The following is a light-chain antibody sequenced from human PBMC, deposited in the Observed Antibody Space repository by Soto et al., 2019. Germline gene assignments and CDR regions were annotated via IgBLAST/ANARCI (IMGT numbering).Light chain of an antibody. CDR2: AVS. CDR3: SSFTRSTTLEVV. CDR1: SSDVGGYNY. V-gene: IGLV2-14*01. Sequence: QSALTQPASVSGSPGRSITISCTGASSDVGGYNYVSWYQQHPGKAPKLLIYAVSHRPSGVSNRFSGSKSGNTASLTISGLQAEDEGDYFCSSFTRSTTLEVVFGGGTKVTVL. J-gene: IGLJ2*01.